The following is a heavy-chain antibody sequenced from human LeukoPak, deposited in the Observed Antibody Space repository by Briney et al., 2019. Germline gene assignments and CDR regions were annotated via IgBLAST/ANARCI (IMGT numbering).Heavy chain of an antibody. CDR2: IRYDGSNK. Sequence: PGGSLRLSCAASGFTFSSYGMHWVRQAPGKGLEWVAFIRYDGSNKYYADSVKGRFTISRDNSKSTLYLQMNSLRAEDTAVYYCAKDRLGAYYFDYWGQGTLVTVSS. CDR1: GFTFSSYG. J-gene: IGHJ4*02. CDR3: AKDRLGAYYFDY. D-gene: IGHD1-26*01. V-gene: IGHV3-30*02.